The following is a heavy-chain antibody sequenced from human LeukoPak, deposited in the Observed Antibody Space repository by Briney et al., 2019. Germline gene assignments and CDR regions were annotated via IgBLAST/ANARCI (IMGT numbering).Heavy chain of an antibody. D-gene: IGHD5-18*01. V-gene: IGHV3-23*01. Sequence: GGSLRLSCAASGFTFNTYTMNWVRQAPGKGLEWVSGISISGASTYYADSVKGRFTISRDNSKNTLYLQMNSLRAEDTAVYYCAKVIDSYGQGDIWGQGTMVTVSS. J-gene: IGHJ3*02. CDR1: GFTFNTYT. CDR2: ISISGAST. CDR3: AKVIDSYGQGDI.